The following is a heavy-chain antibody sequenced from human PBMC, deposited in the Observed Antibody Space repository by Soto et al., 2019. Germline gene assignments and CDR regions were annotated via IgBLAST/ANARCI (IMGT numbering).Heavy chain of an antibody. CDR2: IYYSGNT. CDR3: ARESRDGFNSPFDY. CDR1: GGSISSGAYY. Sequence: QVQLQESGPGLVKPSQTLSLTCTVSGGSISSGAYYWSWIRQHPGKGLEWIGYIYYSGNTYYNPSLKSRVTISVDTSKNQISLKVSSVTAADTAVYYCARESRDGFNSPFDYWGQGTLVTVSS. D-gene: IGHD5-12*01. J-gene: IGHJ4*02. V-gene: IGHV4-31*03.